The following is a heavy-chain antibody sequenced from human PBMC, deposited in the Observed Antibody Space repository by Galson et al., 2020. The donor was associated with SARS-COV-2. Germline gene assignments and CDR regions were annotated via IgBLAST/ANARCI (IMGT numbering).Heavy chain of an antibody. D-gene: IGHD6-19*01. CDR2: IKQDGSEK. J-gene: IGHJ6*02. V-gene: IGHV3-7*05. CDR1: GFTFSSYW. CDR3: ARESGRAAVAEGRYYYGMDV. Sequence: GESLKISCAASGFTFSSYWMSWVRQAPGKGLEWVANIKQDGSEKYYVDSVKGRFTISRDNAKNSLYLQMNSLRAEDTAVYYCARESGRAAVAEGRYYYGMDVWGQGTTVTVSS.